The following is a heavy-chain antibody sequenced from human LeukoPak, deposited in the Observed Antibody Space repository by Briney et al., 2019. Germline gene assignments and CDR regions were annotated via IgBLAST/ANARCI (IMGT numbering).Heavy chain of an antibody. V-gene: IGHV3-23*01. D-gene: IGHD6-13*01. CDR3: ASGIRAAAGYYFDY. CDR2: ISGSGGST. Sequence: HSGGSLRLSCAASGFTFSNYGMSWVRQAPGKGLEWVSAISGSGGSTYYADSVKGRFTISRDNSKNTLYLQMNSLRAEDTAVYYCASGIRAAAGYYFDYWGQGTLVTVSS. J-gene: IGHJ4*02. CDR1: GFTFSNYG.